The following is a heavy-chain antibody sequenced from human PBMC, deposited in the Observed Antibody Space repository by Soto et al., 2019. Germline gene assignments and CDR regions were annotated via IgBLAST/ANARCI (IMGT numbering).Heavy chain of an antibody. Sequence: QITLKESGPALVKPTQTLTLTCSFSGFSLSTRGVGVGWIRQPPGKALEWLALINWGDDNHYSQSLNNRVTITKGTHNNQLVLAMTNTNPMVTAPYYRARLSPVTQAFGDWGQGTLVTASS. D-gene: IGHD4-17*01. CDR2: INWGDDN. CDR3: ARLSPVTQAFGD. CDR1: GFSLSTRGVG. J-gene: IGHJ4*02. V-gene: IGHV2-5*02.